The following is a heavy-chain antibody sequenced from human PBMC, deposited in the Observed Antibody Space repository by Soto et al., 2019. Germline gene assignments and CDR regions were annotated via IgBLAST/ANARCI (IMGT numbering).Heavy chain of an antibody. CDR1: GGSINSYW. CDR2: VYSSGTT. V-gene: IGHV4-4*07. CDR3: ARDIGSFAYGEGY. Sequence: SETLSLTCSVSGGSINSYWWSWIRQPAGKGLEWIGRVYSSGTTDYNPSLNSRATMSVETSKNQFSLKLSSVTAADTAVYYCARDIGSFAYGEGYWGQGIQVTVS. J-gene: IGHJ4*02. D-gene: IGHD3-10*01.